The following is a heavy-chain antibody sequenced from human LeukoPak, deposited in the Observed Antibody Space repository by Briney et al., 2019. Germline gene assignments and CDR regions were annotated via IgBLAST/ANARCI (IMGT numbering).Heavy chain of an antibody. D-gene: IGHD5-12*01. CDR2: ISSSSTYI. CDR3: AREGYSGYEDGFYYYHGMDV. V-gene: IGHV3-21*01. Sequence: GGSLRLSCAASGFTFSSYSMNWVRQAPGKGLEGVSSISSSSTYIYYADSMKGRFTISRDNAKNSLYLQMNSLRAEDTAVYYCAREGYSGYEDGFYYYHGMDVWGQGTTVTVSS. J-gene: IGHJ6*02. CDR1: GFTFSSYS.